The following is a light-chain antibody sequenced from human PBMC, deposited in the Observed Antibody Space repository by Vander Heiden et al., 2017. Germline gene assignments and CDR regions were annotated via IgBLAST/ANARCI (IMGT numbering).Light chain of an antibody. V-gene: IGKV1-5*03. J-gene: IGKJ2*01. CDR2: KAS. CDR3: QHDDYFSFT. CDR1: RDISAS. Sequence: DIQMTQSPYTLSASVGDTVTITCRASRDISASLAWYQQKPGKAPKLLIYKASVLHTGVPSRFSGSGSETEFALAITSLQPDDLATYYCQHDDYFSFTFGQGTMMEIK.